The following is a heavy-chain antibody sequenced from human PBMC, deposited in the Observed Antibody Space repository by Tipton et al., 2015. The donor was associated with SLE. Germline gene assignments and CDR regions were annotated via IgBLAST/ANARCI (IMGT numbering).Heavy chain of an antibody. V-gene: IGHV4-31*03. Sequence: TLSFTCTVSGGSISTGGYYWSWIRQHPGKGLERIGYIYNSGGTDYNPSLKSRVTISADTSKNHFSLNLSSVTAADTAVYYCARGGVGGYDYFDYWGQGALVTVSS. J-gene: IGHJ4*02. D-gene: IGHD5-12*01. CDR3: ARGGVGGYDYFDY. CDR1: GGSISTGGYY. CDR2: IYNSGGT.